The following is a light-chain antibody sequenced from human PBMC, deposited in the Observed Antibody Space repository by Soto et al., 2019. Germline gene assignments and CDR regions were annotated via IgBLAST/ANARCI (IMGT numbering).Light chain of an antibody. CDR2: WAS. CDR1: RSVLYSSNNKNY. J-gene: IGKJ1*01. V-gene: IGKV4-1*01. Sequence: DIVMTQSPDSLAVSLGERATINCKSSRSVLYSSNNKNYLAWYQQKPGQPPKLLIYWASTRESGVPSRFSGSGSGTEFTLTISSLQPDDFATYYCQQYNSYSWTFGQGTKVDIK. CDR3: QQYNSYSWT.